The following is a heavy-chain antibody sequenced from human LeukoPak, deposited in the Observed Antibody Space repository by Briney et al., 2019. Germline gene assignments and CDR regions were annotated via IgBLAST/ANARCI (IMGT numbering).Heavy chain of an antibody. CDR2: IRSNNDGGTT. CDR3: TTEGH. Sequence: GGSLRLSCVASGFSFTYAWMSWVRQAPGRGLEWVGRIRSNNDGGTTDHVPPVKGRFTVSRDDSRNTLYLQMNNLKTEDTAVYYCTTEGHWGQGTLVTVSS. CDR1: GFSFTYAW. J-gene: IGHJ4*02. V-gene: IGHV3-15*01.